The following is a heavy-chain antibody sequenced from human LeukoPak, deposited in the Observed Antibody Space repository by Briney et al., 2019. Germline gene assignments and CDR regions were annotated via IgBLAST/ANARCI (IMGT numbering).Heavy chain of an antibody. CDR2: IIPIFGTA. D-gene: IGHD7-27*01. CDR1: GGTFSSYA. CDR3: ASSTGDPFRNY. Sequence: ASVKVSCKASGGTFSSYAISWVRQAPGQGLEWMGGIIPIFGTANYAQKFQGRVTITADKSTSTAYMELSSLRSEDTAVYYCASSTGDPFRNYWGQGTLVTVSS. J-gene: IGHJ4*02. V-gene: IGHV1-69*06.